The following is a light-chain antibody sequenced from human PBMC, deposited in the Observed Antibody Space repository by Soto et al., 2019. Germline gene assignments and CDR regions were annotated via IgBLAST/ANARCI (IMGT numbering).Light chain of an antibody. CDR3: QQYNNWPLT. V-gene: IGKV3-15*01. CDR1: QSVSSN. J-gene: IGKJ4*01. CDR2: GAS. Sequence: EMVMTQSPATLSVSPGERATLSCRASQSVSSNLAWYQQKPGQAPRLLIYGASTRATGIPARFSGSRSGTECTLTISSLQSEDFAVYYCQQYNNWPLTFGGGTKVEIK.